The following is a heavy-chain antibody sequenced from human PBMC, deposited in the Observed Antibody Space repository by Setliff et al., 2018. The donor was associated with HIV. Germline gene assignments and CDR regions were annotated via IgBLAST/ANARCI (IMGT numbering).Heavy chain of an antibody. CDR2: IRNDGSNK. Sequence: LRLSCAASGFMFSDHYMHWVRQAPGKGLECVAFIRNDGSNKDYADSVKGRFTISRDNSRNTLYLQMNSLRAEDTAVYYCARETTGWFGELAAAFDLWGQGTLVTVSS. V-gene: IGHV3-33*08. D-gene: IGHD3-10*01. CDR3: ARETTGWFGELAAAFDL. CDR1: GFMFSDHY. J-gene: IGHJ3*01.